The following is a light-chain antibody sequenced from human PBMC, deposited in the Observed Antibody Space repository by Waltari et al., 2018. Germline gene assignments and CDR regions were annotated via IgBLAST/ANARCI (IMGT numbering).Light chain of an antibody. Sequence: QSALTQPASVSGSPGQSITISCTGTTHDVGRYNYVSWYQHLPGKAPKLLFFGGSHRPAGVSNRFAGSKAGSTASLTISGLRADDAGDYYCHSFTDSNTFNFVFGPGTTVIVL. J-gene: IGLJ1*01. V-gene: IGLV2-14*01. CDR2: GGS. CDR3: HSFTDSNTFNFV. CDR1: THDVGRYNY.